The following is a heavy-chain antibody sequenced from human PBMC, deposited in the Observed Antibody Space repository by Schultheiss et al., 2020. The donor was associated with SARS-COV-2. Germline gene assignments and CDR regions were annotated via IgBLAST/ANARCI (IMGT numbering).Heavy chain of an antibody. D-gene: IGHD2-15*01. CDR3: VRDRSWWTPYNCFDL. CDR2: IWYDGSKK. J-gene: IGHJ5*02. Sequence: GGSLRLSCAASGFTFSSYSMNWVRQAPGKGLEWVAAIWYDGSKKYYADSVKGRFTISRDNSKNTLNLEMNSLRAEDTAVYYCVRDRSWWTPYNCFDLWGRGTLVTVSS. V-gene: IGHV3-33*08. CDR1: GFTFSSYS.